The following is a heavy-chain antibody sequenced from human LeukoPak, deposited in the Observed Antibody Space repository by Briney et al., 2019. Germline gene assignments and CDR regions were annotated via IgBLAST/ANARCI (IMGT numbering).Heavy chain of an antibody. CDR1: EFTFSHHW. V-gene: IGHV3-7*01. D-gene: IGHD3-9*01. Sequence: GGSLRLSCAASEFTFSHHWMTWVRQAPGKGLELVANIKQDGSETYYVDSVKGRFTISRDNAKDSLDMQMNSLRVEDTAVYYCARGPILRHFDYYMDVWGKGTTVIISS. J-gene: IGHJ6*03. CDR3: ARGPILRHFDYYMDV. CDR2: IKQDGSET.